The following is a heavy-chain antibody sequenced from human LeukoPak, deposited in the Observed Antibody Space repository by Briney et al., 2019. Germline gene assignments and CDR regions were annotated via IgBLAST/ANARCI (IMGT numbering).Heavy chain of an antibody. CDR1: GFTFSSYS. V-gene: IGHV3-21*04. CDR3: ARDLDWGVFDA. Sequence: GGSLRLSCAASGFTFSSYSMNWVRQAPGKGLEWVSSISSSSSYIYYADSVKGRFTISRDNAKNSLYLQMNSLRAEDTALYYCARDLDWGVFDAWGQGTLVTVSS. J-gene: IGHJ5*02. CDR2: ISSSSSYI. D-gene: IGHD3-9*01.